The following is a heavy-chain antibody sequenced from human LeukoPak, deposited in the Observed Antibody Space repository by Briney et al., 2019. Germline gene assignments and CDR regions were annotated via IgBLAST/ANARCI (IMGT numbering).Heavy chain of an antibody. CDR3: ARDFVLPSS. J-gene: IGHJ4*02. V-gene: IGHV3-48*04. CDR2: ISTSGTTI. Sequence: GGSLRLSCAASGFTFSSYWMNWVRQAPGKGLEWVSYISTSGTTIYYADSVKGRFTISRDNAKSSLYLQMNSLRAEDTAVYYCARDFVLPSSWGQGTLVTVSS. D-gene: IGHD3-3*01. CDR1: GFTFSSYW.